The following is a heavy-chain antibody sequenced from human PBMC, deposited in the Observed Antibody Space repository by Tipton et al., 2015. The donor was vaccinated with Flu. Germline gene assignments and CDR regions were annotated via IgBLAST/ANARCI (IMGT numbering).Heavy chain of an antibody. V-gene: IGHV4-59*01. CDR1: GGSISSYY. D-gene: IGHD6-13*01. CDR3: ARDARLGQQLVVRWFDP. J-gene: IGHJ5*02. Sequence: GLVKPSETLSLTCTVSGGSISSYYWSWIRQPPGKGLEWIGYIYYSGSTNYNPSLKSRVTISVDTSKNQFSLKLSSVTAADTAVYYCARDARLGQQLVVRWFDPWGQGTLVTVSS. CDR2: IYYSGST.